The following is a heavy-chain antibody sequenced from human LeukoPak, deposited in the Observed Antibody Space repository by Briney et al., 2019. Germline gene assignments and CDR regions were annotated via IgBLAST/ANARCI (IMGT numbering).Heavy chain of an antibody. D-gene: IGHD6-13*01. CDR1: GYTFTSYD. V-gene: IGHV1-8*01. CDR3: ASRTAAGQYYFDY. J-gene: IGHJ4*02. Sequence: GASVKVSCKASGYTFTSYDINWVRQATGQGLEWMGWMNPNSGNTGYAQKFQGRVTMTRNTSISTAYMELSSLRSEDTAVHYCASRTAAGQYYFDYWGQGTLVTVSS. CDR2: MNPNSGNT.